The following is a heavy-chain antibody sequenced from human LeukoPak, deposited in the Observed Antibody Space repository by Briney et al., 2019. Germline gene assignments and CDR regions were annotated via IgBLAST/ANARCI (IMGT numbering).Heavy chain of an antibody. Sequence: ASVKVSCKASGYSFTSYYTHWVRLAPGQGLEWRGIINPTSGSTTYAQKFQGRVTMTRDTSTSTVYMELSSLRSEDTAVYYCAREDTLSSIEARHLDYWGQGTLVTVSS. CDR3: AREDTLSSIEARHLDY. CDR2: INPTSGST. V-gene: IGHV1-46*01. J-gene: IGHJ4*02. D-gene: IGHD6-6*01. CDR1: GYSFTSYY.